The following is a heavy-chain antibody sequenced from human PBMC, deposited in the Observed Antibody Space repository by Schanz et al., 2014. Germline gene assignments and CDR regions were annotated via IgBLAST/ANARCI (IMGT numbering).Heavy chain of an antibody. CDR3: ANNWNLDY. Sequence: VQLLESGGGLVQPGGSLRLSCAASGFMFSSYGMHWVRQAPGKGLEWVGVISYDGSKKSYADSVKGRFTISRDNSKNTLYLQMNSLRAEDTAVYYCANNWNLDYWGQGTLVTVSS. CDR1: GFMFSSYG. CDR2: ISYDGSKK. J-gene: IGHJ4*02. D-gene: IGHD1-20*01. V-gene: IGHV3-33*08.